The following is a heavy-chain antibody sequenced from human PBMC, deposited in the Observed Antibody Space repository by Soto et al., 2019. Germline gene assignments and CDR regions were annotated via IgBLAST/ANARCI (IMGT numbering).Heavy chain of an antibody. V-gene: IGHV3-30-3*01. CDR3: ARGPYCSGGTGFGSQSAFDY. Sequence: QVQLVESGGGVVQPGTSLRLSCAASGFTFSSYAMHWVRQAPGKGLEWVAVISYDGYNKYYADSVKGRFTISRDNSKTTLYLQMNGLRAEDTAVYYCARGPYCSGGTGFGSQSAFDYWGQGTMVTVSS. D-gene: IGHD2-15*01. CDR1: GFTFSSYA. J-gene: IGHJ3*01. CDR2: ISYDGYNK.